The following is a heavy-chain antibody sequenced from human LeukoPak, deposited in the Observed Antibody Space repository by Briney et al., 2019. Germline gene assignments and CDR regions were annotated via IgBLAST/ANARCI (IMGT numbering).Heavy chain of an antibody. CDR1: GGSISSYY. CDR2: ISDSGST. V-gene: IGHV4-59*08. D-gene: IGHD5-12*01. J-gene: IGHJ4*02. Sequence: AETLSLTCTVSGGSISSYYWSWVRQFPGKGLEWIGYISDSGSTNYSPSLESRVTISVDTSKNKFFLILSSVTAADTAVYYCARRGGTVVGNTGYHYWYFDNWGQGTLVTVSS. CDR3: ARRGGTVVGNTGYHYWYFDN.